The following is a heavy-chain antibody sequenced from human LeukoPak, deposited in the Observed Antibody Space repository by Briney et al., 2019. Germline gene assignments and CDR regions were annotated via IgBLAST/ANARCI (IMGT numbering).Heavy chain of an antibody. CDR2: INSDGSST. V-gene: IGHV3-74*01. Sequence: PGGSLRLSCAASGFTFSSYWMHWVRQAPGKGLVWVSRINSDGSSTSYADSVKGRFTISRDNAKNTLYLQMNSLRAEDTAVYYCAKVELRIQLWSRWGQGTLVTVSS. CDR3: AKVELRIQLWSR. D-gene: IGHD5-18*01. CDR1: GFTFSSYW. J-gene: IGHJ4*02.